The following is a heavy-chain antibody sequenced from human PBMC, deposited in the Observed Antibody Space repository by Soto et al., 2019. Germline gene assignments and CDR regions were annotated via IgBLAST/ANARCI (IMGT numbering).Heavy chain of an antibody. D-gene: IGHD4-4*01. CDR3: ARDRAMTTVTPPEPNWFDP. CDR2: IIPIFGTA. CDR1: GVTFSSYA. Sequence: SVKVSCKASGVTFSSYAISWVRQAPGQGLEWMGGIIPIFGTANHAQKFQGRVTITADETTSTAYMELSSLRSEDTAVYYCARDRAMTTVTPPEPNWFDPWGQGTLVTVSS. J-gene: IGHJ5*02. V-gene: IGHV1-69*13.